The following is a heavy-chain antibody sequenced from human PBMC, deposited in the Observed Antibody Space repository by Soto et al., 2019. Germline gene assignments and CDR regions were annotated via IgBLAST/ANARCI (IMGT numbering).Heavy chain of an antibody. Sequence: SETLSRTCTVSGGSVSSGSYYWSWIRQPPGNGLEWIGQIFYSGSTNYNPSLKSRVTISVDTSKNQFSLELSSVTAADTAVYYCARDFCGGDCSDDYYYSAMDVWGQGTTVTVSS. V-gene: IGHV4-61*01. CDR1: GGSVSSGSYY. D-gene: IGHD2-21*02. CDR3: ARDFCGGDCSDDYYYSAMDV. CDR2: IFYSGST. J-gene: IGHJ6*02.